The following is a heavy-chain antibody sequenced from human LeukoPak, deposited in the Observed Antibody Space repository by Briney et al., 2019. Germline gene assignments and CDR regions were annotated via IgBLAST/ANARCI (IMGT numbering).Heavy chain of an antibody. V-gene: IGHV3-11*01. Sequence: GGSLRLSCAASGFTFSDYYMSWIRQAPGKGLEWVSYISSSGSTIYYADSVKGRFTISRDNAKNSLYLQMNSLRAEDTAAYYCAREVGYYYDSSGYLDYWGQGTLVTVSS. CDR2: ISSSGSTI. D-gene: IGHD3-22*01. J-gene: IGHJ4*02. CDR3: AREVGYYYDSSGYLDY. CDR1: GFTFSDYY.